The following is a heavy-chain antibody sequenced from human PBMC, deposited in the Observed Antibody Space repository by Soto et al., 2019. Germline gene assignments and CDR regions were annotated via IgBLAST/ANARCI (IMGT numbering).Heavy chain of an antibody. D-gene: IGHD1-26*01. V-gene: IGHV3-33*01. CDR1: GFAFSTYG. CDR3: AREPVGPDYAMDV. Sequence: QVQLVESGAGVVQPGRSLRLSCVASGFAFSTYGMHWVRQSPGKGLEWVAVLGYDGGGRYYADSVKGRFSISRDNSKNTLYLQMDSLRGEDTALYFCAREPVGPDYAMDVWGQGTTVTVSS. CDR2: LGYDGGGR. J-gene: IGHJ6*02.